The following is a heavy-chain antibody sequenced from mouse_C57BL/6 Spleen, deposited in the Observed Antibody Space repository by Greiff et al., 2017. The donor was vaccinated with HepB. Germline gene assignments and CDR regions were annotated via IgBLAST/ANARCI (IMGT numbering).Heavy chain of an antibody. CDR3: ARTYYSNYGGFAY. V-gene: IGHV5-9*01. CDR1: GFTFSSYT. J-gene: IGHJ3*01. D-gene: IGHD2-5*01. Sequence: EVQRVESGGGLVKPGGSLKLSCAASGFTFSSYTMSWVRQTPEKRLEWVATISGGGGNTYYTDSVKGRFTISRDNAKNTLYLQMSSLRSEDTALYYCARTYYSNYGGFAYWGQGTLVTVSA. CDR2: ISGGGGNT.